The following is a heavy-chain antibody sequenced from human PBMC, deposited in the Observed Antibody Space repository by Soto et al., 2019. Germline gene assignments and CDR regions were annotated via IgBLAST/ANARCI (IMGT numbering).Heavy chain of an antibody. CDR3: ARWYCSGGSCYTTLPYFDY. J-gene: IGHJ4*02. Sequence: LRLSCAASGFTFSTYGMHWVRQAPGKGLEWVAVIWYDGSNKYYADSVKGRFTISRDNSKNTLSLQMNSLRAEDTAVYYCARWYCSGGSCYTTLPYFDYWGQGTLVTVSS. D-gene: IGHD2-15*01. CDR1: GFTFSTYG. CDR2: IWYDGSNK. V-gene: IGHV3-33*01.